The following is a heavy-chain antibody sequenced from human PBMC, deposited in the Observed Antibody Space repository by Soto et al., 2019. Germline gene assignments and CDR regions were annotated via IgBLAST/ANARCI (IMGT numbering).Heavy chain of an antibody. V-gene: IGHV3-23*01. Sequence: HPGGSLRLSCAASGFTFSSYAMSWVRQAPGKGLEWVSAISGSGGSKYYADSVKGRFTISRDNSKNTLYLQMNSLRAEDTAVYYCARDNYDILTGYYPRWGQGTLVTVSS. CDR3: ARDNYDILTGYYPR. J-gene: IGHJ4*02. D-gene: IGHD3-9*01. CDR2: ISGSGGSK. CDR1: GFTFSSYA.